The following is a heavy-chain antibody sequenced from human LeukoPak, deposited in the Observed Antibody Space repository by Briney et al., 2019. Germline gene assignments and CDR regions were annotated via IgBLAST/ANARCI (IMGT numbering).Heavy chain of an antibody. V-gene: IGHV3-48*01. CDR3: ARDPNYADYYYYMDV. Sequence: GGSLRLSCAASGFTFGSYSMNWVRQAPGKGLEWVSYISSSSSTIYYADSVKGRFTISRDNAKNSLYLQMNSLRAEDTAVYYCARDPNYADYYYYMDVWGKGTTVTVSS. CDR1: GFTFGSYS. J-gene: IGHJ6*03. CDR2: ISSSSSTI. D-gene: IGHD1-7*01.